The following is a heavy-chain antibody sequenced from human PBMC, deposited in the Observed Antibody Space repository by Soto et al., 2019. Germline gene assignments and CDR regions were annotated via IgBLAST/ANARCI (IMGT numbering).Heavy chain of an antibody. J-gene: IGHJ5*02. CDR3: ARRVGSSWRYFDP. D-gene: IGHD6-13*01. V-gene: IGHV5-51*01. Sequence: GESLKISCRGSGYNFNSYWIAWVGQMPGKGLEWMGIIFPSGSDTRYSPSFRGQVTISVDRSISTAYLQWNSLKALDSATYYCARRVGSSWRYFDPWGQGTLVTVYS. CDR2: IFPSGSDT. CDR1: GYNFNSYW.